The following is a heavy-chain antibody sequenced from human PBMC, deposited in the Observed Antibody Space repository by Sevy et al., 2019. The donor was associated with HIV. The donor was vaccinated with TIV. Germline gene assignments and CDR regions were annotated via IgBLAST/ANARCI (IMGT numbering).Heavy chain of an antibody. CDR3: ARFLYYYDTSGFGY. CDR2: ISSASSYI. CDR1: GFTFSSYN. V-gene: IGHV3-21*01. Sequence: GGSLRLSCAASGFTFSSYNMNWVRQAPGMGLEWVSSISSASSYIRYADSVRGRFTISRDNAKNSLYLQMNSLRAEDTAVYYCARFLYYYDTSGFGYWGQGTLVTVSS. D-gene: IGHD3-22*01. J-gene: IGHJ4*02.